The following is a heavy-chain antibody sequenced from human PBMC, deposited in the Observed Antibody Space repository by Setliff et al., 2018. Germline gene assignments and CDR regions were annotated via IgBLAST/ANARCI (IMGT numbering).Heavy chain of an antibody. J-gene: IGHJ4*02. V-gene: IGHV4-4*02. D-gene: IGHD3-10*01. CDR2: IYHSGST. Sequence: PSETLSLTCAVSGGSISSSNWWSWVRQPPGKGLEWIGDIYHSGSTGYNPSLKSRVTISVDKSKNQFSLRMSSVTAADTAFYYCARSRGQKSFDYWGQGTLVTVSS. CDR1: GGSISSSNW. CDR3: ARSRGQKSFDY.